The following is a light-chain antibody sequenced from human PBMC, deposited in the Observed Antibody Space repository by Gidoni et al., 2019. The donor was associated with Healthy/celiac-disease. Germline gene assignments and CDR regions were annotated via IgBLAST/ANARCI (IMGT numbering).Light chain of an antibody. CDR2: SNN. V-gene: IGLV1-44*01. CDR3: AAWDDSLNWV. Sequence: QPVLTQPPSASGTPGQRVTITCSGSSASIGSNTVNWYQQLPGPAPKLLVYSNNQRPAAVPVRFSSSKSGTSPSLSIRGPQSEDESDYYCAAWDDSLNWVFGGGTKLTVL. J-gene: IGLJ3*02. CDR1: SASIGSNT.